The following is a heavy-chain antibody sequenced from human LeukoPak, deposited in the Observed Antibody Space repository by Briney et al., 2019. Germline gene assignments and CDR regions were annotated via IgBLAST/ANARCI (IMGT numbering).Heavy chain of an antibody. D-gene: IGHD2-2*01. CDR2: INSDGSST. Sequence: GGSLRLSCAASGVTFRSHWMHWVRQAPGKGLVWVSRINSDGSSTSYADSVKGRFTISRDNAKNTLYLQMNSLRAEDTAVYYCARRYCSSTSCVNWFDPWGQGTLVTVSS. J-gene: IGHJ5*02. V-gene: IGHV3-74*01. CDR3: ARRYCSSTSCVNWFDP. CDR1: GVTFRSHW.